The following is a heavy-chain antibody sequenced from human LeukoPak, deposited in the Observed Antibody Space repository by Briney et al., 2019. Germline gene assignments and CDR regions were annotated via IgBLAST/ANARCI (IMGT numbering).Heavy chain of an antibody. D-gene: IGHD3-10*01. J-gene: IGHJ4*02. CDR3: ARKGPRGFDY. V-gene: IGHV4-34*01. CDR1: GGSFSGYY. CDR2: INHSGST. Sequence: SETLSLTCAVYGGSFSGYYWSWIRQPPGKGLEWIGEINHSGSTNYNPSLKSRVTISVDTSKNQFSLKLSSVTAADTAVYYCARKGPRGFDYWGQGTLVTVSS.